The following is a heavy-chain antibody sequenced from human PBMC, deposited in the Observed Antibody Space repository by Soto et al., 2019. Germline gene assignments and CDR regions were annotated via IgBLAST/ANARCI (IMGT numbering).Heavy chain of an antibody. Sequence: VASVKVSCKASGYTFTSYGISWVRQAPGQGLEWMGWISAYNGNTNYAQKLQGRVTMTTDTSTSTAYMELRSLRSDDTAVYYSAREHIVVVTAILSNYYYYGMDVWGQGTTVTVSS. CDR2: ISAYNGNT. D-gene: IGHD2-21*02. V-gene: IGHV1-18*01. CDR1: GYTFTSYG. CDR3: AREHIVVVTAILSNYYYYGMDV. J-gene: IGHJ6*02.